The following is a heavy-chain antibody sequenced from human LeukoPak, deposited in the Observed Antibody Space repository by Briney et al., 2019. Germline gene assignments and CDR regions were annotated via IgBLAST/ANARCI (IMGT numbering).Heavy chain of an antibody. Sequence: GASVKVSCKASGGTFSSYAISWVRQAPGQGLEWMGGIIPIFGTANYAQKFQGRVTITADESTSTAYMELSSLRSEDTAVYYCARTRPTAYCGGDCYSSGMDVWGQGTTVTVSS. CDR1: GGTFSSYA. V-gene: IGHV1-69*13. J-gene: IGHJ6*02. D-gene: IGHD2-21*02. CDR2: IIPIFGTA. CDR3: ARTRPTAYCGGDCYSSGMDV.